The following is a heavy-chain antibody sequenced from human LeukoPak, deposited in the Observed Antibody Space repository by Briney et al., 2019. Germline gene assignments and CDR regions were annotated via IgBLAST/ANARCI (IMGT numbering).Heavy chain of an antibody. Sequence: GRSLRLSCAASGFTFSSYNFHWLRQAPGKGLEWLTVISYDGSYTSYGASVKSRFTVSRDNSQNTLYLQMNGLRAEDTALYYCARDHSAMPSYWGQGTLVTVSS. V-gene: IGHV3-30*03. D-gene: IGHD2-2*01. CDR1: GFTFSSYN. CDR2: ISYDGSYT. J-gene: IGHJ4*02. CDR3: ARDHSAMPSY.